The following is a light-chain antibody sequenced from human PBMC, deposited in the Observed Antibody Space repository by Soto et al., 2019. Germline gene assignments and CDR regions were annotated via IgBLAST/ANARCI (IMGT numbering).Light chain of an antibody. CDR1: STDVGSYNY. V-gene: IGLV2-8*01. J-gene: IGLJ1*01. CDR3: SSYLNYNSEV. CDR2: EFN. Sequence: QSALTQPPSASGSPGQSVTISCTGTSTDVGSYNYVSWYQRHPGKAPKLIIYEFNKRPSGVPDRFSGSKSGNTASLTVSGLQAEDEADYYCSSYLNYNSEVFGTGTKLTVL.